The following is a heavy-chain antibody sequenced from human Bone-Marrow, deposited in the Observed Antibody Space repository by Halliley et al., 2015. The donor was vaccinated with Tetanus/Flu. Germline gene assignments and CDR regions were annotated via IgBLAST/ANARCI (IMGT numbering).Heavy chain of an antibody. J-gene: IGHJ4*02. Sequence: LRLSCAVSGGSISSGDYHWSWNRQPPGKGLEWIVYIHYRATTYYNPSLKSRVTISVDTSKHQFSMKRISVTAADTAGYHCARGRGYGSGSYYFDNWGRGTLVSVSS. V-gene: IGHV4-30-4*08. CDR1: GGSISSGDYH. D-gene: IGHD3-10*01. CDR2: IHYRATT. CDR3: ARGRGYGSGSYYFDN.